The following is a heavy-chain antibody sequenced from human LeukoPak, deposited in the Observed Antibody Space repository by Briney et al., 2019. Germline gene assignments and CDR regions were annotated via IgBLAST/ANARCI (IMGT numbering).Heavy chain of an antibody. CDR1: GFTFSTYG. V-gene: IGHV3-33*01. Sequence: SGGSLRLSCAASGFTFSTYGMHWVRQAPGKGLEWVALIWYDGSNEYYADSVKGRFTISRDNSKNTLYLQMNSLRAEDTAVYYCARGLYEVDYWGQGTLVTVSS. CDR3: ARGLYEVDY. D-gene: IGHD2/OR15-2a*01. CDR2: IWYDGSNE. J-gene: IGHJ4*02.